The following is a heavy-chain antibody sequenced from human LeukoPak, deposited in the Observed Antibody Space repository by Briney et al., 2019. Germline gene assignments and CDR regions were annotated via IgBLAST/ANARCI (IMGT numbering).Heavy chain of an antibody. CDR3: AGTGNYYYYGVDV. V-gene: IGHV4-39*01. J-gene: IGHJ6*02. CDR1: GGSISSSSYY. CDR2: IYYSGST. Sequence: PSETLSLTCTVSGGSISSSSYYWGWIRQPPGKGLEWIGSIYYSGSTYYNPSLKSRVTISVDTSKNQFSLKLSSVTAADTAVYYCAGTGNYYYYGVDVWGQGTTVTVSS.